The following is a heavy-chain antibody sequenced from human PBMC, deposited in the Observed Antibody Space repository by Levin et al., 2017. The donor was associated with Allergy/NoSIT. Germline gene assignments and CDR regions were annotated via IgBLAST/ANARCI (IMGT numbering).Heavy chain of an antibody. Sequence: SQTLSLTCTVSGGSISSYYWSWIRQPPGKGLEWIGYIYYSGSTNYNPSLKSRVTISVDTSKNQFSLKLSSVTAADTAVYYCARGTLRQDIVVVPAAMNPTMYYFDYWGQGTLVTVSS. D-gene: IGHD2-2*01. J-gene: IGHJ4*02. CDR2: IYYSGST. V-gene: IGHV4-59*01. CDR1: GGSISSYY. CDR3: ARGTLRQDIVVVPAAMNPTMYYFDY.